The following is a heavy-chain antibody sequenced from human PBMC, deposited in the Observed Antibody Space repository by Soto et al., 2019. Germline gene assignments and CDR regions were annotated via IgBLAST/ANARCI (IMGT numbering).Heavy chain of an antibody. D-gene: IGHD2-8*01. CDR2: ISGSGGST. J-gene: IGHJ4*02. Sequence: GGSLRLSCAASGFTFSSYAMSWVRQAPGKGLEWVSAISGSGGSTYYADSVKGRFTISRDNSKNTLYLQMNSLRAEDTAVYYCAKDPRYCTNGVCYTFVYWGQGTLVTVSS. V-gene: IGHV3-23*01. CDR3: AKDPRYCTNGVCYTFVY. CDR1: GFTFSSYA.